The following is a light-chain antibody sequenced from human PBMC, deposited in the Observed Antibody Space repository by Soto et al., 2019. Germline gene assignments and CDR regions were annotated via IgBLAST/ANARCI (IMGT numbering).Light chain of an antibody. CDR2: DNI. V-gene: IGLV1-40*01. CDR3: QSYDSSLSVV. Sequence: QSVLTQPPSVSGAPVQRATISCTGSSSNIGAGYDVHWYQHLPGTAPKLLIYDNINRPSGVPDRFSGSKSGTSASLAITGLQAEDEADYYCQSYDSSLSVVFGGGTKLTVL. J-gene: IGLJ3*02. CDR1: SSNIGAGYD.